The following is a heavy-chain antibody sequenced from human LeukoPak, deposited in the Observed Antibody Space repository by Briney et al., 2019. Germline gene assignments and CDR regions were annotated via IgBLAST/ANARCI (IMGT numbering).Heavy chain of an antibody. CDR2: IYYSGST. V-gene: IGHV4-59*01. CDR1: GGSISSYY. D-gene: IGHD6-19*01. J-gene: IGHJ4*02. Sequence: SETLSLTCTVSGGSISSYYWSWIRQPPGKGLEWIGYIYYSGSTNYNPSLKSRVTISVDTSKNQFSLKLSSVTAADTAVCYCARVSSIAVAVDYWGQGTLVTVSS. CDR3: ARVSSIAVAVDY.